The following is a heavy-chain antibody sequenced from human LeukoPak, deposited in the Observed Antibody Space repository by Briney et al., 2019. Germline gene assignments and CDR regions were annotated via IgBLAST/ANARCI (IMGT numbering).Heavy chain of an antibody. D-gene: IGHD5-24*01. J-gene: IGHJ6*02. CDR1: GFTFSSYA. V-gene: IGHV3-23*01. CDR2: ISGSGGST. Sequence: PGGSLRLSCAASGFTFSSYAMSWVRQAPGKGLEWVSAISGSGGSTYYADSVKGRFTISRDNSKNTLYLQMNSLRAEDTAVYYCAKLATMPSDYYYYYYGMHVWGQGTTVTVSS. CDR3: AKLATMPSDYYYYYYGMHV.